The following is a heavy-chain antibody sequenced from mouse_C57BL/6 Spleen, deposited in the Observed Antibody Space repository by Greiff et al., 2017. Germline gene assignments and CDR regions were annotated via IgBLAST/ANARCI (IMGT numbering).Heavy chain of an antibody. D-gene: IGHD2-3*01. V-gene: IGHV1-61*01. J-gene: IGHJ2*01. CDR2: IYPSDSET. Sequence: QVQLKQPGAELVRPGSSVKLSCKASGYTFTSYWMDWVKQRPGQGLEWIGNIYPSDSETHYNQKFKDKATLTVDKSSSTAYMQLSSLTSEDSAVYYCARVGYYYFDYWGQGTTLTVSS. CDR3: ARVGYYYFDY. CDR1: GYTFTSYW.